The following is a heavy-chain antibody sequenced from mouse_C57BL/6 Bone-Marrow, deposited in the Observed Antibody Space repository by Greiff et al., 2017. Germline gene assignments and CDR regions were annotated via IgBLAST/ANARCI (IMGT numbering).Heavy chain of an antibody. V-gene: IGHV1-81*01. D-gene: IGHD3-1*01. CDR2: FNPSSGNT. J-gene: IGHJ2*01. CDR1: GYTFTSYC. CDR3: ASRGPLSVAY. Sequence: VQLQESGAELARPGASVKLSCKASGYTFTSYCISWVKQRTGQGLEWNGDFNPSSGNTNYNAKFKGKATLTADKSSSTAYMKLRTLTSEDSAVSDCASRGPLSVAYGDRGTALTVSA.